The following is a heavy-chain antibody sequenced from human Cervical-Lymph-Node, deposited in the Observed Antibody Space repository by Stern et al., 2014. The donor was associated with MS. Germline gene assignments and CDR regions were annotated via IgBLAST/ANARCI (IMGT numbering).Heavy chain of an antibody. J-gene: IGHJ4*02. CDR3: ARGDRAVTGAIDY. V-gene: IGHV3-11*01. Sequence: VQLVESGGGLVKPGGSLRLSCAASGFIFSDYYMSWIRRAPGKGLEWVSYISRSGSSIFYAVSGKGRFTISRDNAENSLYLQMNSLRAEDTAVYYCARGDRAVTGAIDYWGQGTLVTVSS. CDR2: ISRSGSSI. D-gene: IGHD6-19*01. CDR1: GFIFSDYY.